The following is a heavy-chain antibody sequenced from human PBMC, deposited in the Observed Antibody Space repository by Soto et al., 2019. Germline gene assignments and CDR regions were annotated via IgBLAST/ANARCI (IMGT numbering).Heavy chain of an antibody. V-gene: IGHV1-69*06. CDR3: ARDPGSGWPYYYYGMDV. D-gene: IGHD6-19*01. Sequence: AVKVSCKASGGTFSSYAISWVRQAPGQGLEWMGGIIPIFGTANYAQKFQGRVTITADKSTSTAYMELSSLRSEDTAVYYCARDPGSGWPYYYYGMDVWGQGTTVTVSS. J-gene: IGHJ6*02. CDR1: GGTFSSYA. CDR2: IIPIFGTA.